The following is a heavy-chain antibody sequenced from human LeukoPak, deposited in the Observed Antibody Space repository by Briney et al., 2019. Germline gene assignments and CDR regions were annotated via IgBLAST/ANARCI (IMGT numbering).Heavy chain of an antibody. CDR3: ARHPSRVYGSGSYSFDY. CDR2: IYYSGST. Sequence: SETLSLTCTVSGYSISSGYYWGWIRQPPGKGLEWIGRIYYSGSTYYNPSLKSRVTISVDTSKNQFSLKLSSVTAADTAVYYCARHPSRVYGSGSYSFDYWGQGTLVTVSS. V-gene: IGHV4-38-2*02. J-gene: IGHJ4*02. CDR1: GYSISSGYY. D-gene: IGHD3-10*01.